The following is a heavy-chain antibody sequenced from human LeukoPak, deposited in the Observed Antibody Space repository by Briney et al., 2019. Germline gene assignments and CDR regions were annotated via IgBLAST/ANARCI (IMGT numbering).Heavy chain of an antibody. CDR2: IYYSGGT. CDR1: GGSISSSSYY. D-gene: IGHD3-3*01. J-gene: IGHJ5*02. CDR3: ARLLGWSGPINWFDP. V-gene: IGHV4-39*02. Sequence: PSETLSLTCTVSGGSISSSSYYWGWIRQPPGKGLEWIRSIYYSGGTNYNPSLKSRVTISVGTSKNHFSLKLTSVTAADTAVYYCARLLGWSGPINWFDPWGRGTLVTVSS.